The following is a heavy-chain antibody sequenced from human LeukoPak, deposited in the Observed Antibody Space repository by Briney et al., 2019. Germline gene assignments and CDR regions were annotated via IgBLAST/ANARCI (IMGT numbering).Heavy chain of an antibody. CDR1: GDSVSSKSAA. D-gene: IGHD1-1*01. J-gene: IGHJ4*02. CDR2: TYFRSKWYI. V-gene: IGHV6-1*01. Sequence: SQTLSLTCAISGDSVSSKSAAWNWIRQSPSRGLEWLGRTYFRSKWYIEYAVSVKSRITINPDTSMNQFSLRLNSVTPEDTAVYYCARTTGPLDYWGQGTPVTVSS. CDR3: ARTTGPLDY.